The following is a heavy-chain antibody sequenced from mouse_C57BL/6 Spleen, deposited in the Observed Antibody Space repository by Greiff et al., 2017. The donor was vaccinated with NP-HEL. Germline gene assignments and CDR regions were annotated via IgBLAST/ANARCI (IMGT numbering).Heavy chain of an antibody. CDR3: ARDGRGLSY. Sequence: EVQLVESGGGLVKPGGSLKLSCAASGFTFSSYAMSWVRQTPEKRLEWVATISDGGSYTYYPDNVKGRFTISRDNAKNNLYLQMSHLKSEDTAMYYWARDGRGLSYWGQGTLVTVSA. V-gene: IGHV5-4*01. CDR2: ISDGGSYT. J-gene: IGHJ3*01. CDR1: GFTFSSYA. D-gene: IGHD3-3*01.